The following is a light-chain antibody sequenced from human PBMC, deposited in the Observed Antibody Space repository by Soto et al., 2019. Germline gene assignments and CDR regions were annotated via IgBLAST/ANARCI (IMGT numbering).Light chain of an antibody. J-gene: IGKJ5*01. CDR2: AAS. Sequence: DIHMTQSPSSLSASVGDRISITCRASQSVSSYLNWYQQKPGKAPRLLIYAASHLQTGVPSRFRGTGSATHFTLTISSMQPEDFATYYCQQSYRAVTFGQGTRLEI. V-gene: IGKV1-39*01. CDR1: QSVSSY. CDR3: QQSYRAVT.